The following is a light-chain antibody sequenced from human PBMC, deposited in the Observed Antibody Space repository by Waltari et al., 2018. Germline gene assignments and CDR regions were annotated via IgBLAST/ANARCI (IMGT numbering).Light chain of an antibody. CDR2: DVS. Sequence: QSALTQPASVSGSPGQSLTISCTGTSSDVVGYNYFSWYQQHPGKAPKLMIYDVSNRPSGVSNRFSGSKSGNTASLTISGLQAEDEADYYGSSYTSSSFWVFGGGTKLTVL. J-gene: IGLJ3*02. CDR1: SSDVVGYNY. V-gene: IGLV2-14*03. CDR3: SSYTSSSFWV.